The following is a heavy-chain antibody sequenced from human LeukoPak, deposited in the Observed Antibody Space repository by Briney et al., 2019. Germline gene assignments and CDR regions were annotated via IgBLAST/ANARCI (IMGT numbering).Heavy chain of an antibody. J-gene: IGHJ4*02. Sequence: GSLRLSCAASGFTFSSYAMHWVRQAPGKGLEWVALISYDGSINDYADSVKGRFTISRDNAKNSLYLQMNSLRAEDTAVYYCARVVRGVNYYLDYWGQGTLVTVSS. CDR3: ARVVRGVNYYLDY. CDR2: ISYDGSIN. CDR1: GFTFSSYA. V-gene: IGHV3-30*04. D-gene: IGHD3-10*01.